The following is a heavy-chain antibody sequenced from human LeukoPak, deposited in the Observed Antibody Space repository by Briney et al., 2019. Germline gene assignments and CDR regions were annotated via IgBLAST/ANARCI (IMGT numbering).Heavy chain of an antibody. CDR2: ISAYNGNT. CDR1: GYTFTSYG. CDR3: ARDLHDYGDYDPTFDY. Sequence: ASVKVSCKASGYTFTSYGISWVRQAPGQGLEWMGWISAYNGNTNYAQKLQGRDTMTTDTSTSTAYMERRSLRSDDTAVYYCARDLHDYGDYDPTFDYWGQGTLVTVSS. J-gene: IGHJ4*02. V-gene: IGHV1-18*04. D-gene: IGHD4-17*01.